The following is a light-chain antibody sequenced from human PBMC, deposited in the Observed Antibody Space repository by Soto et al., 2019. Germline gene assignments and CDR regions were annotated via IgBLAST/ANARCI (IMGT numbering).Light chain of an antibody. V-gene: IGKV3-20*01. CDR3: PHYGYSPT. Sequence: EIVLTQSPGTLSLSPGERATLSCRASQSVTSSYLAWYQQKPGQAPRLLIYAASSRATGIPDRFSGSGSGTDFTLTISRLEPEDFAVYYCPHYGYSPTLGGGTKVDI. J-gene: IGKJ4*01. CDR2: AAS. CDR1: QSVTSSY.